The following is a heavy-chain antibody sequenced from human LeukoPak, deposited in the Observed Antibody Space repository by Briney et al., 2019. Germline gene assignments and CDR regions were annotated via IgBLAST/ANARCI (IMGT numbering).Heavy chain of an antibody. CDR2: ISGSGGTA. D-gene: IGHD2-21*02. CDR1: GFTFSSYA. CDR3: AKHPRHCGVDCYSDFDY. V-gene: IGHV3-23*01. Sequence: PGGSLRLSCAASGFTFSSYAMSWVRQAPGKGLEWVSAISGSGGTANYADSVKGRFTISRDNSKNTPYLQMNSLRAEDTAVYYCAKHPRHCGVDCYSDFDYWGQGALVTVSS. J-gene: IGHJ4*02.